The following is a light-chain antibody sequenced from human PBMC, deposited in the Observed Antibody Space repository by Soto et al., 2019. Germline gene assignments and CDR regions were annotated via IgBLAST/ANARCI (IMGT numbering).Light chain of an antibody. J-gene: IGKJ4*01. Sequence: EIVLTQSPATLSLSPGERATLSCRASQSVSSYLAWYQQKPGQAPRLLIYDASNRATGIPARFSGSGSGTDFTLTISSLEPEDVAVYYRQQRSNWLTFGGGTKVEIK. V-gene: IGKV3-11*01. CDR1: QSVSSY. CDR2: DAS. CDR3: QQRSNWLT.